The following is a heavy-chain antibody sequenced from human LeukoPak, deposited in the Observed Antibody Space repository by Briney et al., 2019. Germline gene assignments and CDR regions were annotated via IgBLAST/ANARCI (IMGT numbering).Heavy chain of an antibody. CDR2: TYYRSKWYN. D-gene: IGHD6-6*01. CDR3: ARAFHSEYSISSPFDY. V-gene: IGHV6-1*01. J-gene: IGHJ4*02. Sequence: SQTLSLTCAISGDSVSSNSAAWNWIRQSPSRGLEWLGRTYYRSKWYNDYAVSVKSRITINPDTSKNQFSLQLNSVTPEDTAVYYCARAFHSEYSISSPFDYWGQGTLVTVSS. CDR1: GDSVSSNSAA.